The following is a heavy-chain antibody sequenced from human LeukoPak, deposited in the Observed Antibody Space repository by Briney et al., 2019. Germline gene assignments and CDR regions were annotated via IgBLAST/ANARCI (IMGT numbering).Heavy chain of an antibody. CDR3: AKPLPGLAAAYSDY. V-gene: IGHV3-30*02. D-gene: IGHD6-13*01. J-gene: IGHJ4*02. CDR2: IRYDGSNK. Sequence: GGSLRLSCAASGFTFSSYGMHWVRQAPGKGLEWVAFIRYDGSNKYYADSVKGRFTISRDNSKNTLYLQMNSLRAEDTAVYYCAKPLPGLAAAYSDYWGQGTLVTVSS. CDR1: GFTFSSYG.